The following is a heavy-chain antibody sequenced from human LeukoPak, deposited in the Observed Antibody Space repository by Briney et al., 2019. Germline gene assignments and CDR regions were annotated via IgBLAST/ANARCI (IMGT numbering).Heavy chain of an antibody. Sequence: GGSLRLSCAASAFAFSSYSMTWVRQAPGKGLEWLSYISYSSSTIFYAESVKGRFTISRDNAKNSLYLQMNSLRDEDTAVYYCASAGSTTLSRWFDHWGQGSLVTVSS. CDR1: AFAFSSYS. D-gene: IGHD1-1*01. V-gene: IGHV3-48*02. CDR2: ISYSSSTI. J-gene: IGHJ5*02. CDR3: ASAGSTTLSRWFDH.